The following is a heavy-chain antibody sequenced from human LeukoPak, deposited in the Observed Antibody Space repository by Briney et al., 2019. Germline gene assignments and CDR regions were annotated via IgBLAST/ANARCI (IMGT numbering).Heavy chain of an antibody. Sequence: ASVKFSCKASGGTFSSYAISWVRQAPGQGLEWMGGIIPIFGTANYAQKFQGRVTITTDESTSTAYMELSSLRSEDTAVYYCARRGSSGYYAFDIWGQGTMVTVSS. CDR1: GGTFSSYA. CDR2: IIPIFGTA. J-gene: IGHJ3*02. D-gene: IGHD3-22*01. V-gene: IGHV1-69*05. CDR3: ARRGSSGYYAFDI.